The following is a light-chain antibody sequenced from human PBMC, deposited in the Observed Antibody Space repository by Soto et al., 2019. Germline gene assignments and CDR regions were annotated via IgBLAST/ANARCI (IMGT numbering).Light chain of an antibody. V-gene: IGKV3-20*01. CDR3: QQYGSSLYT. Sequence: VLTQSPGTLSLSPGDRATLSCRARQSVSSTYLAWYQQKPGQAPRLLIYGASSRATGIPDRFSGSGSGTDFTLTISRLEPEDFAVYYCQQYGSSLYTFGQGTKLEIK. CDR2: GAS. CDR1: QSVSSTY. J-gene: IGKJ2*01.